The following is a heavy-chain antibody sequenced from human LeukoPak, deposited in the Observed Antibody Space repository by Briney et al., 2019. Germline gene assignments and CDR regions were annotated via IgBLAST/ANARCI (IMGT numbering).Heavy chain of an antibody. CDR3: ARDQVEMATSNYYYYGMDV. V-gene: IGHV4-59*12. J-gene: IGHJ6*02. CDR2: IYYSGST. CDR1: GGSISSYY. D-gene: IGHD5-24*01. Sequence: SETLSLTCTVSGGSISSYYWSWIRQPPGKGLEWIGCIYYSGSTYYNPSLKSRVTISVDTSKNQFSLKLSSVTAADTAVYYCARDQVEMATSNYYYYGMDVWGQGTTVTVSS.